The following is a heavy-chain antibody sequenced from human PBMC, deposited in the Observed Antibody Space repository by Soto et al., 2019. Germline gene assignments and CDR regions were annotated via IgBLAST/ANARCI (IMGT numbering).Heavy chain of an antibody. CDR1: GFTFSSFG. CDR3: AKDRWGDFGDLNLPGY. Sequence: QVLLVESGGGVVQPGRSLRISCAVSGFTFSSFGMHWVRQAPGKGLEWVAVISDDGSSKYYADSLKGRFTISRDNSNNTLYLQMDSLGPEDTAVYYCAKDRWGDFGDLNLPGYWGQGTLVTVSS. D-gene: IGHD4-17*01. V-gene: IGHV3-30*18. CDR2: ISDDGSSK. J-gene: IGHJ4*02.